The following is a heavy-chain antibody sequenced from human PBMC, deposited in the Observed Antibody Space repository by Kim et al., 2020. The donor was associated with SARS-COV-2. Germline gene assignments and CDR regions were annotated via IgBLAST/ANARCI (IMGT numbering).Heavy chain of an antibody. V-gene: IGHV3-7*01. CDR2: IKQDGSEK. Sequence: GGSLRLSCAASGFTFSSYWMSWVRQAPGKGLEWVANIKQDGSEKYYVDSVKGRFTISRDNAKNSLYLQMNSLRAEDTAVYYCARGKRLWFGEFLYYGMDVWRQGTTVTVSS. D-gene: IGHD3-10*01. CDR1: GFTFSSYW. J-gene: IGHJ6*02. CDR3: ARGKRLWFGEFLYYGMDV.